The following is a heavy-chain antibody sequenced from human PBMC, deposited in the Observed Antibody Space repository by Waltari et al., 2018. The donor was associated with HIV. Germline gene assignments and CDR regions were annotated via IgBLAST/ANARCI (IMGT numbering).Heavy chain of an antibody. Sequence: EVQVLESGGALVQPGGSLRRSCAASGFTFSNYGMSWVRQAPGKGLEGVLTISGSGGSTYYADSWKCRCTVSRDNSKSTLYLQMNSLRAEDTAIYFCGKEHQYSHSWYSYYGMDVWSQGTTVTVSS. CDR3: GKEHQYSHSWYSYYGMDV. CDR2: ISGSGGST. CDR1: GFTFSNYG. V-gene: IGHV3-23*01. D-gene: IGHD6-13*01. J-gene: IGHJ6*02.